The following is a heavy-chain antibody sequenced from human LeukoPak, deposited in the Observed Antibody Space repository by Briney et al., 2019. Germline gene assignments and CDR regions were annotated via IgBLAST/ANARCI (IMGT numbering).Heavy chain of an antibody. D-gene: IGHD3-9*01. J-gene: IGHJ4*02. CDR3: ARVYDILTGSIYFDY. CDR2: IIPILGIA. Sequence: ASVKVSCKASGGTFSSYAISWVRQAPGQGLEWMGRIIPILGIANYAQKFQGRVTITADKSTSTAYMELSSLRSDDTAVYYCARVYDILTGSIYFDYWGQGTLVTVSS. CDR1: GGTFSSYA. V-gene: IGHV1-69*04.